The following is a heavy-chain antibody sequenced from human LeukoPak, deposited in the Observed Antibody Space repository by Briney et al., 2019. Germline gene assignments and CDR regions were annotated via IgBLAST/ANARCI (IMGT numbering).Heavy chain of an antibody. Sequence: GGSLRHSCAASGFTFSSYAMSWVRQAPGKGLEWVPAISGSGGSTYYADSVKGRFTISRDNSKNTLYLQMNSLRAEDTAVYYCAKEDYDILTGYKDPYYFDYWGQGALVTVSS. V-gene: IGHV3-23*01. J-gene: IGHJ4*02. CDR3: AKEDYDILTGYKDPYYFDY. D-gene: IGHD3-9*01. CDR2: ISGSGGST. CDR1: GFTFSSYA.